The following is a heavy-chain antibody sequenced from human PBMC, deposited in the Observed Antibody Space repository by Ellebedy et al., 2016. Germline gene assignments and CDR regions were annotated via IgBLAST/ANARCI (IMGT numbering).Heavy chain of an antibody. Sequence: GGSLRLSCAASGFSFSSHAMHWVRQAPGKGVEWVADISYDGSKKHYADPVRGRFTISRDNSKNTLYLQMNSLRAEDTAVFYCARGGGNDYGGNSGLGFDYWGQGTLVTVSA. V-gene: IGHV3-30*04. D-gene: IGHD4-23*01. J-gene: IGHJ4*02. CDR2: ISYDGSKK. CDR3: ARGGGNDYGGNSGLGFDY. CDR1: GFSFSSHA.